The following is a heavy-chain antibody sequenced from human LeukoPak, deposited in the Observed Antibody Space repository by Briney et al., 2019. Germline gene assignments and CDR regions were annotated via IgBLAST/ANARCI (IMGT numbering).Heavy chain of an antibody. J-gene: IGHJ4*02. Sequence: PGGSLRLFCAASGFTFSTYEMNWVRQAPGKGLEWVSHISGSGTIIYYADSVKGRFTISRDNAKNSLYLQMNCLRAEDTAVYYCARVGSQLWLAEYIRTGFDYWGQGTLVTVFS. D-gene: IGHD3-10*01. CDR3: ARVGSQLWLAEYIRTGFDY. CDR1: GFTFSTYE. CDR2: ISGSGTII. V-gene: IGHV3-48*03.